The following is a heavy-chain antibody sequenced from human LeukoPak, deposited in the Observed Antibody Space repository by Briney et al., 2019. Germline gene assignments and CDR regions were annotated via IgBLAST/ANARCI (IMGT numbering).Heavy chain of an antibody. J-gene: IGHJ5*02. CDR1: GGSIDSSSSY. CDR3: AGSWGGSTSLTAWFDP. CDR2: FYSSGVTYHT. V-gene: IGHV4-39*07. Sequence: SETLSLTCTVSGGSIDSSSSYWGWFRQPPGKGLEWVASFYSSGVTYHTYYKPSLKTRVTISVDTSRNQYSLKLSSVTAADTAVYYCAGSWGGSTSLTAWFDPWGQGTLVTVSS. D-gene: IGHD2-2*01.